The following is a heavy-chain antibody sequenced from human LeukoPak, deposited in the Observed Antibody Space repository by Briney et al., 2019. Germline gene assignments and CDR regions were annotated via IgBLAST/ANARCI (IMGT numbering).Heavy chain of an antibody. CDR2: ISYGGSNK. Sequence: GGSLRLSCAASGFTFSTYDMHWVRQAPGKGLEWVAVISYGGSNKYYADSVKGRFTISRDNSKNTLYLQMSSLRAEDTAVYYCAKDWAQGGGYWGQGTLVTVSS. J-gene: IGHJ4*02. CDR3: AKDWAQGGGY. D-gene: IGHD3-16*01. CDR1: GFTFSTYD. V-gene: IGHV3-30*18.